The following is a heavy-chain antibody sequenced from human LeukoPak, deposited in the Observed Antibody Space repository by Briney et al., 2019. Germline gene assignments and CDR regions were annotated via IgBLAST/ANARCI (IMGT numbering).Heavy chain of an antibody. Sequence: GGSLRLSCAASGFTFSSYSMNWVRQAPGKGLEWVSSISSSSSYIYYADSVKGRFTISRDNAKNSLYLQMNSLRAEDTAVYYCARGALDFWSGYYRTFDYWGQGTLVTVSS. CDR3: ARGALDFWSGYYRTFDY. D-gene: IGHD3-3*01. V-gene: IGHV3-21*01. CDR2: ISSSSSYI. CDR1: GFTFSSYS. J-gene: IGHJ4*02.